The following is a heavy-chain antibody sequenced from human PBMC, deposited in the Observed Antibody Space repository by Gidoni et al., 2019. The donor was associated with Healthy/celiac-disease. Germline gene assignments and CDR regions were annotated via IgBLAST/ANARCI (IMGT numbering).Heavy chain of an antibody. CDR2: IYYSGST. CDR3: ARNYYDSSGSVPFDY. CDR1: GGSISSYY. D-gene: IGHD3-22*01. J-gene: IGHJ4*02. Sequence: QVQLQESGPGLMKPSEPLSLTCTVSGGSISSYYWSWIRQPPGKGLEWIGYIYYSGSTNYNPSLKSRVTISVDTSKNQFSLKLSSVNAADTAVYYCARNYYDSSGSVPFDYWGQGTLVTVSS. V-gene: IGHV4-59*01.